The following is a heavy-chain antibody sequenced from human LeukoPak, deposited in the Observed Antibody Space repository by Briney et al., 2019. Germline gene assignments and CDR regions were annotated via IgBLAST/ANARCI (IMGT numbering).Heavy chain of an antibody. CDR3: ARGMTTPDY. V-gene: IGHV3-7*01. J-gene: IGHJ4*02. CDR2: IKRDGSEK. Sequence: GGSLRLSCVASGLTFSNSWMTWVRQAPGKGLEWVANIKRDGSEKYYVDSVKGRFTISRDNAKNSLYLQMNSLRAEDTAVYYCARGMTTPDYWGQGTLVTVSS. CDR1: GLTFSNSW. D-gene: IGHD4-4*01.